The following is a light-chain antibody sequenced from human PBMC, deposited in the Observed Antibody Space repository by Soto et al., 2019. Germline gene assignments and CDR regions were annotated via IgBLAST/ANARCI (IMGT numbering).Light chain of an antibody. V-gene: IGKV3-15*01. J-gene: IGKJ5*01. CDR2: GAS. CDR3: QQYYNWPPGRIT. Sequence: EIVLTQSPGTLSLSPGERATLSCRASQSVSSTYLIWYQQKPGQAPRLLIYGASTRATGIPGRFSGSGSGTEFTLTISSLQSEDFAVYYCQQYYNWPPGRITFGQGTRLEIK. CDR1: QSVSSTY.